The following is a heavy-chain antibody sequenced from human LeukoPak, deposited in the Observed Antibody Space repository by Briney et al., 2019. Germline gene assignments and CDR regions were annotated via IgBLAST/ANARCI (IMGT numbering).Heavy chain of an antibody. CDR3: AKQYFGVNYFDY. CDR2: ISGSGGTT. D-gene: IGHD4-17*01. Sequence: PGGSLRLSCAASGFTFSSCAMSWVRQAPGKGLEWVSEISGSGGTTYYADPVKGRFTISRDNSKNTLYLQVNDLRAEDAAIYYCAKQYFGVNYFDYWGQGTLVTVSS. J-gene: IGHJ4*02. V-gene: IGHV3-23*01. CDR1: GFTFSSCA.